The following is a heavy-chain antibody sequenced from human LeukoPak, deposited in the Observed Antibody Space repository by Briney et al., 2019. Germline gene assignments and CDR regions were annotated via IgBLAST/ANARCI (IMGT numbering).Heavy chain of an antibody. V-gene: IGHV3-30-3*01. CDR1: RFTFSDYV. D-gene: IGHD3-9*01. Sequence: PGGSLRLSCAASRFTFSDYVFNWLRQAPGKGLEWVAVISYDGGNKYYADSVKGRFTISRDNSKNTLYLQMNSLSPEDTAVYYCARGPRRLVTWYFDLWGHGILVTVSS. J-gene: IGHJ2*01. CDR2: ISYDGGNK. CDR3: ARGPRRLVTWYFDL.